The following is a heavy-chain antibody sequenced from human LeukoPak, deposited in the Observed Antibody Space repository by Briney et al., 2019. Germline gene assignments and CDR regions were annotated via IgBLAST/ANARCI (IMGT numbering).Heavy chain of an antibody. J-gene: IGHJ4*01. Sequence: GGSLRLSCAVSGFTFSSYWMNWVRQAPGKGLEWVASIRQDGGEKSYVDSLKGRFPIPRHNTKNSLYLQMSSLRAEYSAVYYCTRDGTAAGLYFYLWGQGTLVTVSS. CDR2: IRQDGGEK. CDR3: TRDGTAAGLYFYL. V-gene: IGHV3-7*01. CDR1: GFTFSSYW. D-gene: IGHD6-13*01.